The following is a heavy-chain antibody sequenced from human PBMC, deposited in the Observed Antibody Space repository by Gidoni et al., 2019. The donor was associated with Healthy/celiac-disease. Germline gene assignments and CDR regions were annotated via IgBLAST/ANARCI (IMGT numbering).Heavy chain of an antibody. J-gene: IGHJ4*02. Sequence: QVQLVQSGAEVKKPGASVKLFCQASGYTFTGYYMHWVRQAPGEGLEWMGWINPNSGCTNYAQKFQGRVTMTRDTSISTAYMELSRLRSDDTAVYYCARDRDYYFDYWGQGTLVTVSS. CDR1: GYTFTGYY. CDR3: ARDRDYYFDY. CDR2: INPNSGCT. V-gene: IGHV1-2*02.